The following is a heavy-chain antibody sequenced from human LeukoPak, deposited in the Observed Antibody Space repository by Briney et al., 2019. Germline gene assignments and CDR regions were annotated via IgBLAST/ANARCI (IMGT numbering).Heavy chain of an antibody. CDR3: ANMVRGVITPFDY. Sequence: GGSLRLSCAASGFTFSSYAMSWVRQAPGKGLEWVSAISGSGGSTYCADSVKGRFTISRDNSKNTLYLQMNSLRAEDTAVYYCANMVRGVITPFDYWGQGTLVTVSS. CDR1: GFTFSSYA. CDR2: ISGSGGST. V-gene: IGHV3-23*01. D-gene: IGHD3-10*01. J-gene: IGHJ4*02.